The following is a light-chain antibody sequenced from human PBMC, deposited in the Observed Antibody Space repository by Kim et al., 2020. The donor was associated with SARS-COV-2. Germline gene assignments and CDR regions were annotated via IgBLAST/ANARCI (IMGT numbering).Light chain of an antibody. CDR3: QQYGSSPLT. CDR1: QSVSSSY. V-gene: IGKV3-20*01. Sequence: SPGERATLSCRTSQSVSSSYLAWYQQKPGKAPRLRIKGTSSRATGIPDRFSGSGSGTDFTLTISRLEPEDFAVYYCQQYGSSPLTFGGGTKVDIK. CDR2: GTS. J-gene: IGKJ4*01.